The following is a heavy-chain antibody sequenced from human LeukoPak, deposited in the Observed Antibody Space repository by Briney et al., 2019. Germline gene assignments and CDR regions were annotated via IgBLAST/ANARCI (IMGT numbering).Heavy chain of an antibody. J-gene: IGHJ4*02. CDR2: MNPNIGNT. D-gene: IGHD3-16*01. CDR3: ARALDRSYYYVYLS. CDR1: GYTFNDFD. V-gene: IGHV1-8*01. Sequence: ASVTVSCKASGYTFNDFDINWVRQAPGRGLEWMGWMNPNIGNTVYAQKFQGRVTMTRDTSINTARMELTSLTSEDTAVYYCARALDRSYYYVYLSWGQGTVISVSS.